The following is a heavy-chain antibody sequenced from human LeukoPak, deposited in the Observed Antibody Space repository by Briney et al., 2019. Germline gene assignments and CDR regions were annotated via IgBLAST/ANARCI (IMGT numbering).Heavy chain of an antibody. J-gene: IGHJ4*02. CDR2: ISGSGATT. CDR1: GFTFSSYA. Sequence: YPGGSLRLSCAASGFTFSSYAMSWVRQVPGKGLEWVSGISGSGATTYYADSVKGRFTISRDNSKNTLYLQMNSLRAEDTAVYYCAKPTGENDYWGQGTLVTVSS. CDR3: AKPTGENDY. V-gene: IGHV3-23*01. D-gene: IGHD3-16*01.